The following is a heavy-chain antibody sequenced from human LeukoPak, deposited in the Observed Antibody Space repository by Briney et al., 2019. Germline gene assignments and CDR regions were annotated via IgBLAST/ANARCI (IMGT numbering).Heavy chain of an antibody. CDR3: ATETSGYSSSWYALRDY. D-gene: IGHD6-13*01. J-gene: IGHJ4*02. CDR1: GFTFSSYA. V-gene: IGHV3-23*01. Sequence: GGSLRLSCAASGFTFSSYAMSWVRQAPGKGLEWVSAISGSGGSTYYADSVKGRFTISRDNSKNTLYLQMNSLRAEDTAVYYCATETSGYSSSWYALRDYWGQGTLVPVSS. CDR2: ISGSGGST.